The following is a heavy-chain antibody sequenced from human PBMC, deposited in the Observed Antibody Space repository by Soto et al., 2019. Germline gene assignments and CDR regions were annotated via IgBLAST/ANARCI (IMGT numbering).Heavy chain of an antibody. CDR3: ARDRHYSGYHATPYYDEMEV. V-gene: IGHV4-59*01. CDR1: GGSISSYY. D-gene: IGHD5-12*01. CDR2: INYSGST. Sequence: SETLSLTCTVSGGSISSYYWCWIRQPPGKGLEWIGYINYSGSTNYNPSLKSRVTISVDTSKNQFSLKLNSVTAADTAVYYCARDRHYSGYHATPYYDEMEVCGQGRTVT. J-gene: IGHJ6*01.